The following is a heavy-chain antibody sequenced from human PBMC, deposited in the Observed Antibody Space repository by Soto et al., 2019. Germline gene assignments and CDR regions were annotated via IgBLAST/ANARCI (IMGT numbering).Heavy chain of an antibody. J-gene: IGHJ1*01. CDR2: INPNSGGT. Sequence: QVPLVQSGAEVKKPGASLKVSCKASGYTFTGYYMHWVRQAPGQGLEWMGWINPNSGGTNYAQTFQGWVTMTRDTSISTAYMELSRLRSDDTAVYYCAYSSTTPYPFQHWGQGTLVTVSS. CDR1: GYTFTGYY. D-gene: IGHD6-13*01. CDR3: AYSSTTPYPFQH. V-gene: IGHV1-2*04.